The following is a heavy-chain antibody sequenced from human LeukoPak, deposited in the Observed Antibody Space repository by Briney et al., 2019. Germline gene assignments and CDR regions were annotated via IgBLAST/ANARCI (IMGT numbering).Heavy chain of an antibody. D-gene: IGHD3-22*01. CDR2: ISWNSGSI. CDR1: GFTFDDYA. J-gene: IGHJ4*02. Sequence: GGSLRLSXAASGFTFDDYAMHWVRQAPGKGLEWVSGISWNSGSIGYADSVKGRFTISRDNAKNSLYLQMNSLRAEDMALYYCAKDSLRYYDSSGSTYYFDYWGQGTLVTVSS. V-gene: IGHV3-9*03. CDR3: AKDSLRYYDSSGSTYYFDY.